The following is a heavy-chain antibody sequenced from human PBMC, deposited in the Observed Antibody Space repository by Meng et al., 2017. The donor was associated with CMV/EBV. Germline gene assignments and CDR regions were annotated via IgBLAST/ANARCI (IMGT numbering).Heavy chain of an antibody. J-gene: IGHJ5*02. D-gene: IGHD2-15*01. CDR3: ARDRGCSGGSCPSGWFDP. V-gene: IGHV4-31*02. CDR2: IYYSGST. CDR1: SISSGGYY. Sequence: SISSGGYYWSWIRQHPGKGLEWIGYIYYSGSTYSNPSLKSRVTISVDTSKNQFSLKLSSVTAADTAVYYCARDRGCSGGSCPSGWFDPWGQGTLVTVSS.